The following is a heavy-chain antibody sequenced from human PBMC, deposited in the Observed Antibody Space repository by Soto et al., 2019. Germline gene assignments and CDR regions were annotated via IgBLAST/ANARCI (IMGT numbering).Heavy chain of an antibody. CDR3: ARVRDCGGDCYSYCGMDV. CDR2: IIPIFGTA. V-gene: IGHV1-69*01. CDR1: GGTFSSYA. J-gene: IGHJ6*02. D-gene: IGHD2-21*02. Sequence: QVQLVQSGAEVKKPGSSVKVSCKASGGTFSSYAISWVRQAPGQGLEWMGGIIPIFGTANYAQKFQGRVTITADESTSTAYMELSSLRSEVTAVYYCARVRDCGGDCYSYCGMDVWCQGTTVTVSS.